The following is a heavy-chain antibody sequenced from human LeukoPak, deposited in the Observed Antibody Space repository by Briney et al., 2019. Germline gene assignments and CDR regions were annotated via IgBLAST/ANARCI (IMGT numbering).Heavy chain of an antibody. V-gene: IGHV3-30*18. CDR2: ISYDGSNK. CDR3: AKAVSGHTAPGPDY. CDR1: GFTFSSYG. D-gene: IGHD1-26*01. J-gene: IGHJ4*02. Sequence: GGSLRLSCAASGFTFSSYGMHWVRQAPGKGLEWVAVISYDGSNKYYADSVKGRFTISRDNSKNTLYPQMNSLRAEDTAVYYCAKAVSGHTAPGPDYWGQGTLVTVSS.